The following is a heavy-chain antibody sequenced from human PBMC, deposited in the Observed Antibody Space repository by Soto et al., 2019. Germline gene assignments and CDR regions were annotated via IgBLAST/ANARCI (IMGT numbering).Heavy chain of an antibody. V-gene: IGHV3-30*03. D-gene: IGHD5-12*01. CDR3: ARDNGYDAATLDY. Sequence: PGGSLRLSCAASGFTFSSYGMHWVRQAPCKGLEWVAVISYDGSNKYYADSVKGRFTISRDNAKNSLYLQMNSLRADDTAVYYCARDNGYDAATLDYWGQGTLVTVSS. CDR2: ISYDGSNK. J-gene: IGHJ4*02. CDR1: GFTFSSYG.